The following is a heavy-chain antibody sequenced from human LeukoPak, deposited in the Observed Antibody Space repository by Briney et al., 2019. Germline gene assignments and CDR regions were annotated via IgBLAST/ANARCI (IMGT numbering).Heavy chain of an antibody. CDR1: GFIFSGYA. Sequence: GRSLRLSCAASGAASGFIFSGYAMHWVRQAPGKGLEWVAVISYDGGKKSYADSVKGRFTISRDNSKNTLYLQMDSLRVEDAAVYYCARDRAWDYLDSWDQGPLVTVSS. J-gene: IGHJ4*02. CDR2: ISYDGGKK. D-gene: IGHD1-26*01. CDR3: ARDRAWDYLDS. V-gene: IGHV3-30*04.